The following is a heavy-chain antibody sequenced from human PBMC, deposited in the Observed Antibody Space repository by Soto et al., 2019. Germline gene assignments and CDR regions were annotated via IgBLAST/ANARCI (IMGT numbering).Heavy chain of an antibody. CDR3: AREPLD. J-gene: IGHJ4*02. CDR1: GGSIISCGYY. CDR2: IYYSGIT. V-gene: IGHV4-31*03. Sequence: TLSLTCTVSGGSIISCGYYWTLIRQHPGKGLEWIGYIYYSGITYYNPSLKSRVTISVDTSKNQFSLKLSSVTAADTAVYYCAREPLDWGQGTLVTVSS.